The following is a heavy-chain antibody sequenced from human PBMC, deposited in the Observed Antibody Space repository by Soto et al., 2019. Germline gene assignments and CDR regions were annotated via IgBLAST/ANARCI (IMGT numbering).Heavy chain of an antibody. Sequence: QVQLQQWGAGLLKPSETLSLTCAVYGGSFSNYYWSWIRQPPGKGLEWIGEINHSGSTNYNPSLKSRVTISVDPSKNQFSLKLSSVTAAATAVYYCARGRITGTATMGYWGQGTLVTVSS. CDR3: ARGRITGTATMGY. CDR1: GGSFSNYY. D-gene: IGHD1-7*01. V-gene: IGHV4-34*01. J-gene: IGHJ4*02. CDR2: INHSGST.